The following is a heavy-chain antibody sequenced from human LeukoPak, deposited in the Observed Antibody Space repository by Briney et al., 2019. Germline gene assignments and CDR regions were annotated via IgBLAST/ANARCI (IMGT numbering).Heavy chain of an antibody. CDR1: GFTVSSNY. J-gene: IGHJ6*02. Sequence: GGSLRLSCAASGFTVSSNYMSWVRQAPGKGLEWVSVIYSGGSTYYADSVKGRSTISRDNSRNTLYLQMNSLRAEDTAVYYCARDNSCSSTSCDYGMDVWGQGTTVTVSS. D-gene: IGHD2-2*01. CDR2: IYSGGST. V-gene: IGHV3-53*01. CDR3: ARDNSCSSTSCDYGMDV.